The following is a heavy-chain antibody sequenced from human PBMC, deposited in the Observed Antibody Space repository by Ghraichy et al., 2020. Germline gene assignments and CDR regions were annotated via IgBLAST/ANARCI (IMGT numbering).Heavy chain of an antibody. V-gene: IGHV4-59*08. D-gene: IGHD1-26*01. J-gene: IGHJ5*02. CDR2: IYYSGST. CDR3: ARVGGSPQPNWFDP. Sequence: GSLRLSCTVSGGSISSYYWSWIRQPPGKGLEWIGYIYYSGSTNYNPSLKSRVTISVDTSKNQFSLKLSSVTAADTAVYYCARVGGSPQPNWFDPWGQETLVTVSS. CDR1: GGSISSYY.